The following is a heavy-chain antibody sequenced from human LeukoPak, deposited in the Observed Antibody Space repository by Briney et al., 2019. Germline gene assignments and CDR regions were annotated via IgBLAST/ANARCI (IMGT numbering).Heavy chain of an antibody. Sequence: SETLSLTCTVSGYPISSGYYWGWIRQPPGKGLEWIGGIYHRGSTNYNPSLKSRVTISVDKSKNQFSLKLSSVTAADTAVYYCARALGPHDTIARDYWGQGTLVTVSS. J-gene: IGHJ4*02. CDR2: IYHRGST. CDR1: GYPISSGYY. CDR3: ARALGPHDTIARDY. V-gene: IGHV4-38-2*02. D-gene: IGHD6-13*01.